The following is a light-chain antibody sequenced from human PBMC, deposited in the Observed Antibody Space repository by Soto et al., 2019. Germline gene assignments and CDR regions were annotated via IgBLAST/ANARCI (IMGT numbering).Light chain of an antibody. J-gene: IGKJ4*01. V-gene: IGKV1-33*01. CDR1: QDISNY. CDR3: QQYANLPLT. CDR2: DAS. Sequence: DIQMTQSPSSLSASVGDRATITCQASQDISNYLNWYQQKPGKAPKLLIYDASNLETGIPSRFSGSGSGTDFTFTISSLLPEDIATYYCQQYANLPLTFGGGTKVEIK.